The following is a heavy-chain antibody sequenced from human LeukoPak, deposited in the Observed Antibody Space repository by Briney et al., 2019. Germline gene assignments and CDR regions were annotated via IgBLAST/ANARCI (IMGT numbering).Heavy chain of an antibody. D-gene: IGHD5-24*01. CDR1: GYTLTELS. J-gene: IGHJ6*03. CDR2: FDPEDGET. CDR3: ARGTEMATINYYYYYMDV. V-gene: IGHV1-24*01. Sequence: WASVKVSCKVSGYTLTELSMHWVRQAPGKGLEWMGRFDPEDGETMYAQKFQGRVTMTADTSTDIVYMELSSLRSEDTAVYYCARGTEMATINYYYYYMDVWGKGTTVTVSS.